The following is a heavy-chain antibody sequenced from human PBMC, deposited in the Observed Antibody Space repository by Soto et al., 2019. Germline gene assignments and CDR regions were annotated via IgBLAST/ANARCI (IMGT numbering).Heavy chain of an antibody. D-gene: IGHD4-17*01. V-gene: IGHV1-69*08. CDR2: IIPILGIA. CDR1: GGTFSSYT. J-gene: IGHJ6*04. CDR3: ARDAATVTTWPHYYYGMDV. Sequence: QVQLVQSGAEVKKPGSSVKVSCKASGGTFSSYTISWVRQAPGQGLEWMGRIIPILGIANYAQKFQGRVTITAEKSTSTAYMELSSLRSEDTAVYYCARDAATVTTWPHYYYGMDVWGEGTTVTASS.